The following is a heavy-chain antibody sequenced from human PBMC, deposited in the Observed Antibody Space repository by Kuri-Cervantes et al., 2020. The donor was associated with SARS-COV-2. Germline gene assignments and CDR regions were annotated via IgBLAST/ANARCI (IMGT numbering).Heavy chain of an antibody. V-gene: IGHV4-39*01. CDR3: ARVMLEVTAFDI. Sequence: SETLSLTCTVSGGSISSSSYYWGWIRQPPGKGLEWIGSIYYSGSTYYNPSPKSRVTISVDTSKNQFSLKLSSVTAADTAVYYCARVMLEVTAFDIWGQGTMVTVSS. CDR2: IYYSGST. D-gene: IGHD3-16*01. J-gene: IGHJ3*02. CDR1: GGSISSSSYY.